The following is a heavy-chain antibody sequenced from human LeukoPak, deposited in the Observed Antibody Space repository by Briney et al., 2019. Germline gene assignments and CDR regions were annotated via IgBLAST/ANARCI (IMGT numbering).Heavy chain of an antibody. D-gene: IGHD1-20*01. Sequence: GMSLRLSCAASGFTFSSYGMHWVRQAPGKGLEWVAVISYDGSNKYYADSVKGRFTISRDNSKNTLYPQMNSLRAEDTAVYYCAKDYDGSVTGLVYWGQGTLVTVSS. J-gene: IGHJ4*02. V-gene: IGHV3-30*18. CDR1: GFTFSSYG. CDR2: ISYDGSNK. CDR3: AKDYDGSVTGLVY.